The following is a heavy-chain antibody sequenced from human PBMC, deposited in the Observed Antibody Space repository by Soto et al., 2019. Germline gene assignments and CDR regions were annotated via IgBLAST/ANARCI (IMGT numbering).Heavy chain of an antibody. CDR3: ARNTISAAGADYYGLDV. Sequence: GGSLRLSCAGSGFTFSDYYMSWIRQAPGQGLEWVSYMSSSGITVFYADSVKGRFTISRDNAKNSLYLQMYSLRAEDSAVYYCARNTISAAGADYYGLDVWGQGTTVTVSS. CDR1: GFTFSDYY. V-gene: IGHV3-11*01. CDR2: MSSSGITV. D-gene: IGHD6-13*01. J-gene: IGHJ6*02.